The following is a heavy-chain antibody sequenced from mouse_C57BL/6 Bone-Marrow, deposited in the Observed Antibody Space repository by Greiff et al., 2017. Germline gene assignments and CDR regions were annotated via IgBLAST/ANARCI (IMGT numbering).Heavy chain of an antibody. CDR3: ARCGVDGYNY. CDR1: GYAFSSSW. V-gene: IGHV1-82*01. Sequence: QVQLKQSGPELVKPGASVKISCKASGYAFSSSWMNWVKQRPGKGLEWIGRIYPGDGDTNYNGKFKGKATLTADKSSSTAYMQLSSLTSEDSAVYFCARCGVDGYNYWGQGTTRTVSS. J-gene: IGHJ2*01. D-gene: IGHD2-3*01. CDR2: IYPGDGDT.